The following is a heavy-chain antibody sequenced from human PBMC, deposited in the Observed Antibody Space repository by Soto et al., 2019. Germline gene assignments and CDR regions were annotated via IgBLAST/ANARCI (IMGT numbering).Heavy chain of an antibody. V-gene: IGHV3-21*01. CDR3: ARGNGRRGFDP. CDR1: GFTFSSYS. Sequence: EVQLVESGGGLVKPGGSLRLSCAASGFTFSSYSMNWVRQAPGKGLEWVSSISSSSSYIYYADSVKGRFTICRDNAKNSLYLQMNSLRAEDTAVYYCARGNGRRGFDPWGQGTLVTVSS. D-gene: IGHD2-8*01. J-gene: IGHJ5*02. CDR2: ISSSSSYI.